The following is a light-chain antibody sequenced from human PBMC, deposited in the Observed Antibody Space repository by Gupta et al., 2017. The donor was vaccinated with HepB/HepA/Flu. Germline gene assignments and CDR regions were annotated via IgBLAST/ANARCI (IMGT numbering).Light chain of an antibody. J-gene: IGKJ5*01. V-gene: IGKV1-39*01. CDR1: QSISSY. CDR2: AAS. CDR3: QQSDSTPIV. Sequence: DIQMTQSPSSLSASVGDRVTITCRASQSISSYLNWYQQKPGKAPKLLIYAASSLQSGVPSRFSGSGSGTDFTLTISRLQPEDFATYYCQQSDSTPIVFGQGTRMEIK.